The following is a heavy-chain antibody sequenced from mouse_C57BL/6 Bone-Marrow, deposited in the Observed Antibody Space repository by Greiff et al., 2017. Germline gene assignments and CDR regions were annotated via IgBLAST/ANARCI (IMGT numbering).Heavy chain of an antibody. CDR2: ISDGGSYT. Sequence: EVQLVESGGGLVKPGGSLKLSCAASGFTFSSYAMSWVRQTPEKRLEWVATISDGGSYTYYPDNVKGRFPISRDNAKNNLYLQMSHLKSEDTAMYYCAREMNCFFDYWGQGTTLTVSS. CDR1: GFTFSSYA. J-gene: IGHJ2*01. V-gene: IGHV5-4*01. CDR3: AREMNCFFDY. D-gene: IGHD4-1*01.